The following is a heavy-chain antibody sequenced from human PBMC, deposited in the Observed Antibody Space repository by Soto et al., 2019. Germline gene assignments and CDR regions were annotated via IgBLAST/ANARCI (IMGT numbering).Heavy chain of an antibody. J-gene: IGHJ4*02. CDR1: GFTFSSYA. V-gene: IGHV3-23*01. D-gene: IGHD2-2*01. Sequence: GGSLRLSCAASGFTFSSYAMSWVRQAPGKGLEWVSAISGSGGSTYYADSVKGRFTISRDNSKNTLYLQMNSLRAEDTAVYYCALAVLGYCSSTSCYGGFNYWGQGTLVTVSS. CDR3: ALAVLGYCSSTSCYGGFNY. CDR2: ISGSGGST.